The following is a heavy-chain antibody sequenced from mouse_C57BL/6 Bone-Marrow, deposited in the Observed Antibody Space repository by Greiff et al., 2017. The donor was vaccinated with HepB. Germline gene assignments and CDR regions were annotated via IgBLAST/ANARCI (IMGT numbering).Heavy chain of an antibody. CDR2: ISSGGSYT. V-gene: IGHV5-6*01. CDR1: GFTFSSYG. CDR3: ARQLRAMDY. Sequence: VQLQQSGGDLVKPGGSLKLSCAASGFTFSSYGMSWVRQTPDKRLEWVATISSGGSYTYYPDSVKGRFTISRDNAKNTLYLQMSSLKSEDTAMYYCARQLRAMDYWGQGTSVTVSS. J-gene: IGHJ4*01.